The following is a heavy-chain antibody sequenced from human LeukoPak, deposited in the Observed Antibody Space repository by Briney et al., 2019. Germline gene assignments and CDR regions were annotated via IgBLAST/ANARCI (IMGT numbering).Heavy chain of an antibody. D-gene: IGHD3-10*01. CDR2: MNPNSGNT. CDR1: GYTFTSYD. V-gene: IGHV1-8*01. CDR3: ARGPLWFGEPDMYYFGY. Sequence: GASVKVSCKASGYTFTSYDINWVRQATGQGLEWMGWMNPNSGNTGYAQKFQGRVTMTRNTSISTAYMELSSLRSEDTAVYYCARGPLWFGEPDMYYFGYWGQGTLVTVSS. J-gene: IGHJ4*02.